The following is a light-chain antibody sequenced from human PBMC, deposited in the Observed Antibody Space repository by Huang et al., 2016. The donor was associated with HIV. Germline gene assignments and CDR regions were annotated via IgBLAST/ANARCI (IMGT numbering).Light chain of an antibody. Sequence: EIVMTQSPDTLSVSPGERATLSCRASRRVSNKLAWYQHKPGQAPRLLIYGATTRANGIPARFSGGGSETEFTLTISSLQSEDFAVYYCQQYDNWPQTFGQGTKVEIK. J-gene: IGKJ1*01. CDR3: QQYDNWPQT. CDR2: GAT. V-gene: IGKV3D-15*01. CDR1: RRVSNK.